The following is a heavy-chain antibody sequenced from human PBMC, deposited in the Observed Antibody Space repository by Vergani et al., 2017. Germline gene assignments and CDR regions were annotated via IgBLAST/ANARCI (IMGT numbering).Heavy chain of an antibody. CDR2: VYTSGMT. V-gene: IGHV4-61*02. J-gene: IGHJ6*02. Sequence: QLQLQESGPGLVKPSETLSLTCTVSGGSISSGAYYWSWIRQPAGKGLEWIGRVYTSGMTNYNPSLKSRVTMSVDTSKNQFSLKLSSVTAADTAVYYCARDPRGYGGDPEDYYYGMDVWGQGTTVTVSS. CDR1: GGSISSGAYY. CDR3: ARDPRGYGGDPEDYYYGMDV. D-gene: IGHD2-21*02.